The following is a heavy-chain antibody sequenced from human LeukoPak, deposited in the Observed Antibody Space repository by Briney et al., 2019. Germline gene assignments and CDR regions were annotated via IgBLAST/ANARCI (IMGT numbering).Heavy chain of an antibody. CDR1: SGSIGSSSNY. J-gene: IGHJ5*02. Sequence: SETLSLTCTVSSGSIGSSSNYWGWIRQAPGRGLEWIVNVYYSGSTFYNPSLKSRVTISVDTSKNQFSLKLRSVTAADTAIYYCARASFNVVFGNWFDPWGQGTLDTVSS. CDR3: ARASFNVVFGNWFDP. V-gene: IGHV4-39*01. CDR2: VYYSGST. D-gene: IGHD2-8*01.